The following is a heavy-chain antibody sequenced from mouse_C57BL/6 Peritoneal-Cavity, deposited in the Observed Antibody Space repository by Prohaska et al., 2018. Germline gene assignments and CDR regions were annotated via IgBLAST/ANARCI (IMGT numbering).Heavy chain of an antibody. CDR2: INPYNGGT. CDR3: AREAYAMDY. Sequence: WVKQSHGKRLEWIGVINPYNGGTSYNQKFKGKATLTLDKSSSTAYMELNSLTSEDSAVYYCAREAYAMDYWGQGTSVSVSS. V-gene: IGHV1-19*01. J-gene: IGHJ4*01.